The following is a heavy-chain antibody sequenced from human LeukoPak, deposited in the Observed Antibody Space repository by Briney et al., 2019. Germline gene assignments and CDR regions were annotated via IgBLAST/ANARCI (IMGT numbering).Heavy chain of an antibody. Sequence: ASVKVSCKASGGTFSSYAISWVGQAPGQEREWMGRIIPIFGTGNYAQKFQGRVTITTDESTSTAYMELSSLRSEDTAVYYCARDSYDSSGYLLYYFDYWGQGTLVTVSS. J-gene: IGHJ4*02. D-gene: IGHD3-22*01. V-gene: IGHV1-69*05. CDR3: ARDSYDSSGYLLYYFDY. CDR1: GGTFSSYA. CDR2: IIPIFGTG.